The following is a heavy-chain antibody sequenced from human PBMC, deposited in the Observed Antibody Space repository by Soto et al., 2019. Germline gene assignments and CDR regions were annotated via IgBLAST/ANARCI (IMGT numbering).Heavy chain of an antibody. V-gene: IGHV1-18*01. CDR1: GYTFTSYG. CDR3: ARIITMVRGVKGFDY. J-gene: IGHJ4*02. CDR2: ISAYNGNT. D-gene: IGHD3-10*01. Sequence: ASVKVSCKASGYTFTSYGISWVRQAPGQGLEWMGWISAYNGNTNYAQKLQGRVTMTTDTSTSTAYMELRNMRSDDTAVYYCARIITMVRGVKGFDYWGQGTLVTVSS.